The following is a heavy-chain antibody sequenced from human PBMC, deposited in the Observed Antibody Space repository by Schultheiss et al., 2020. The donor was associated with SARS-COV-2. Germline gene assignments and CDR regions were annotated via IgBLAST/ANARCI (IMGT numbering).Heavy chain of an antibody. J-gene: IGHJ6*02. CDR2: IYYSGST. Sequence: SETLSLTCTVSGGSISSSSYYWGWIRQPPGKGLEWIGSIYYSGSTNYNPSLKSRVTISVDTSKNQFSLKLSSVTAADTAVYYCARQSYSGYDSDYYGMDVWGQGTTVTVSS. V-gene: IGHV4-39*01. D-gene: IGHD5-12*01. CDR3: ARQSYSGYDSDYYGMDV. CDR1: GGSISSSSYY.